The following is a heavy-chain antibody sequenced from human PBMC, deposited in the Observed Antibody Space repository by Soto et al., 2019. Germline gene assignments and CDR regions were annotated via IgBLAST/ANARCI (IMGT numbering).Heavy chain of an antibody. D-gene: IGHD2-2*01. CDR2: IYYSGST. CDR1: GGSISSGGYY. CDR3: ARTYCTRNSCQGAARFDP. V-gene: IGHV4-31*03. J-gene: IGHJ5*02. Sequence: PSETLSLTCTVSGGSISSGGYYWSWIRQHPGKGLEWIGYIYYSGSTYYNPSLKSRVTISVDTSKNQFPLKLSSVTAADTAVYYCARTYCTRNSCQGAARFDPWGQGTLVTVSS.